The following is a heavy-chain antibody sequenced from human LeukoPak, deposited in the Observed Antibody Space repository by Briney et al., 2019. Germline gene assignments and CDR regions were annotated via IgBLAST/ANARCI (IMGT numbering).Heavy chain of an antibody. CDR3: ATQQWLVSYAFDI. CDR2: INPNSGGT. D-gene: IGHD6-19*01. Sequence: ASVKVSCKASGYTFTGYYMHWVRQAPGPGLEWMGWINPNSGGTNYAQKFQGRVTMTRDTSISTAYMELSRLRSDDTAVYYCATQQWLVSYAFDIWGQGTMVTVSS. V-gene: IGHV1-2*02. J-gene: IGHJ3*02. CDR1: GYTFTGYY.